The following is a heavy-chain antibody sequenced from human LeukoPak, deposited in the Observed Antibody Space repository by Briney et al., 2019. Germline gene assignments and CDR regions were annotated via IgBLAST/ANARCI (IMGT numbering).Heavy chain of an antibody. D-gene: IGHD3-22*01. J-gene: IGHJ4*02. V-gene: IGHV3-30*03. CDR2: ISYDGSNK. CDR3: ARFTPEHSS. CDR1: GFTFSYYG. Sequence: GRSLRLSCAASGFTFSYYGLHWVRQGPGKGLEWVAVISYDGSNKYCADSVKGRFTISRDNSKNTLYLQMNSLRAEDTAVYYCARFTPEHSSWGQGTLVTVSS.